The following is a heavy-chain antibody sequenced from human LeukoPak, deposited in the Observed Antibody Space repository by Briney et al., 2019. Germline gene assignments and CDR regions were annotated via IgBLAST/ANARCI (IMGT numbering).Heavy chain of an antibody. CDR3: TSVTRSYQDSSDV. CDR1: GFTCSNYA. Sequence: GGGLRLSCAPSGFTCSNYAMGWGRQAPGEGRECVCAITGSGTSTYYADSVTGRYTISRDNSKTTLYLQMNNVRAEDTALYYCTSVTRSYQDSSDVWGQGTMVTVSS. D-gene: IGHD2-2*01. V-gene: IGHV3-23*01. J-gene: IGHJ3*01. CDR2: ITGSGTST.